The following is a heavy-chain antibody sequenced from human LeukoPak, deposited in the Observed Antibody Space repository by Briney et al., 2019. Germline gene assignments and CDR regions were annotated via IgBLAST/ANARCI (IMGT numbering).Heavy chain of an antibody. J-gene: IGHJ4*02. D-gene: IGHD6-13*01. CDR2: ISSSGGNT. V-gene: IGHV3-23*01. Sequence: GGSLRLSCAASGFTFRAYAMSWVRQAPGKGLEWVSAISSSGGNTYYADSVKGRFTISRDNSKNTLYLQMNSLRAEDTAVYYCAKKSQAAAGPSYFDYWGQGTLVTVSS. CDR1: GFTFRAYA. CDR3: AKKSQAAAGPSYFDY.